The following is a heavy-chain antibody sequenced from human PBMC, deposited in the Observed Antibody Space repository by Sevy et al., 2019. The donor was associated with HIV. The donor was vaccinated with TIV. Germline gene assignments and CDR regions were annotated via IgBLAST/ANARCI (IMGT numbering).Heavy chain of an antibody. CDR3: ARDLSSGWYGVGDY. V-gene: IGHV3-48*01. J-gene: IGHJ4*02. CDR1: GFIFSSYG. CDR2: ISSSSSTM. Sequence: GGSLRLSCAASGFIFSSYGMNWVRQAPGKGLEWISYISSSSSTMYYADSVKGRFTISRDNAKNSLYLQMNSLSAEDTAVYYCARDLSSGWYGVGDYWCQGTLVTVSS. D-gene: IGHD6-19*01.